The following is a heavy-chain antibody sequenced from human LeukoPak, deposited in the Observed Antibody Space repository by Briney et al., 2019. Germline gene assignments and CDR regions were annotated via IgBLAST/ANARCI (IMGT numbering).Heavy chain of an antibody. Sequence: GGSLRLSCAASGFTFSSYAMSWVRQAPGKGLEWVSAISGSGGSTYYADSVKGRFSISRDNSKNTLYLQMNSLRAEDTAVYYCAKGYVRRSDAFDIWGQGTMVTVSS. V-gene: IGHV3-23*01. CDR3: AKGYVRRSDAFDI. CDR2: ISGSGGST. J-gene: IGHJ3*02. D-gene: IGHD3-16*01. CDR1: GFTFSSYA.